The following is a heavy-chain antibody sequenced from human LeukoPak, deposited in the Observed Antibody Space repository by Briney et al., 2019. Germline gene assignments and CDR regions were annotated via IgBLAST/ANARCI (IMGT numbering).Heavy chain of an antibody. V-gene: IGHV3-7*01. J-gene: IGHJ5*02. D-gene: IGHD1-26*01. CDR3: ARDGSGYSPPDWFDP. Sequence: GGSLRLSCAASGFTFSSYWMSWARQAPGKGLEWVANIKQDGSEKYYVDSVKGRFTISRDNAKNSLYLQTNSLRAEDTAVYYCARDGSGYSPPDWFDPWGQGTLVTVSS. CDR1: GFTFSSYW. CDR2: IKQDGSEK.